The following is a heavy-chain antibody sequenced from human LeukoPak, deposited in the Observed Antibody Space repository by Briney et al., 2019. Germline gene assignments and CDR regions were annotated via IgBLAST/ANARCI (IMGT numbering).Heavy chain of an antibody. Sequence: PSQTLSLTCTVSGGSISSYYWSWIRQPPGKGLEWIGYIYYSGNTNYNPSLKSRVTISVDTSKNQFSLKLSSVTAADTAVYYCARGGARGFDYGDYDYFDYWGQGTLVTVSS. CDR3: ARGGARGFDYGDYDYFDY. D-gene: IGHD4-17*01. J-gene: IGHJ4*02. CDR2: IYYSGNT. V-gene: IGHV4-59*01. CDR1: GGSISSYY.